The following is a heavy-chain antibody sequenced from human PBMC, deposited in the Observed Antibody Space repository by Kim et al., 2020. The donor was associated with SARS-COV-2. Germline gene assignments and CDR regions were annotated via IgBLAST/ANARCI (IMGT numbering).Heavy chain of an antibody. J-gene: IGHJ4*02. CDR1: GFTFSDYY. D-gene: IGHD2-21*02. CDR2: ISSSGAII. V-gene: IGHV3-11*01. CDR3: ARVDWGYCDSDCYSFYFDY. Sequence: GGSLRLSCAASGFTFSDYYMSWIRQAPGKGLEWVSYISSSGAIIYYADSVKGRFTISRDNVKNSLYLQMNSLRAEDTAVYYCARVDWGYCDSDCYSFYFDYWGQGTLVTVSS.